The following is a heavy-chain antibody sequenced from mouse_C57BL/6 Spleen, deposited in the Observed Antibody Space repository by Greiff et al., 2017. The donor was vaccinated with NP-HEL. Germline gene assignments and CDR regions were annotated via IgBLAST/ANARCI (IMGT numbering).Heavy chain of an antibody. Sequence: DVQLQESGPGLVKPSQSLSLTCSVTGYSITSGYYWNWIRQFPGNKLEWMGYISYDGSNNYNPSLKNRIAITRDTSKNQFFLKLNSVTTEDTATYYCARGGDGYLYFDYWGQGTTLTVSS. CDR1: GYSITSGYY. CDR2: ISYDGSN. J-gene: IGHJ2*01. CDR3: ARGGDGYLYFDY. D-gene: IGHD2-3*01. V-gene: IGHV3-6*01.